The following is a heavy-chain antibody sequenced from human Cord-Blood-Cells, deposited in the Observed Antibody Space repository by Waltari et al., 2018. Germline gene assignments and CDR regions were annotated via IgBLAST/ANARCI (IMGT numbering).Heavy chain of an antibody. CDR1: GFTVSSNY. D-gene: IGHD6-19*01. CDR2: IYGGGST. Sequence: EVQLVESGGGLIQPGGSLRLSCAASGFTVSSNYMSWVRQAPGKGLEWVSVIYGGGSTYYADSVKGRFTISRDNSKNTLYLQMNSLRAEDTAVYYCARAEFSSGWYFDYWGQGTLVTVSS. V-gene: IGHV3-53*01. J-gene: IGHJ4*02. CDR3: ARAEFSSGWYFDY.